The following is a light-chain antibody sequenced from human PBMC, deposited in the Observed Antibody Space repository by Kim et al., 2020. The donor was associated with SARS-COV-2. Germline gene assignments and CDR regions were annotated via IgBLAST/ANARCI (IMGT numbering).Light chain of an antibody. V-gene: IGLV1-40*01. Sequence: VIISCTGSNSNIGAGFDVNWYQQFSGTAPKLLIYGNNNRPSGVPDRFSGSKSDTSASLAITGLQSDDEADYYCQSYDSSLSGFYVFGTGTKVNRP. J-gene: IGLJ1*01. CDR2: GNN. CDR3: QSYDSSLSGFYV. CDR1: NSNIGAGFD.